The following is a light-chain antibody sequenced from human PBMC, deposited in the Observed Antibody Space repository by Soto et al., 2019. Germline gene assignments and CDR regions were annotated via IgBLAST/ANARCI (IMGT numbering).Light chain of an antibody. J-gene: IGLJ1*01. CDR2: EGS. V-gene: IGLV2-23*01. CDR1: SSDGGSYNL. Sequence: QSALTQPASVSGSPGQSITISCTGTSSDGGSYNLVSWYQQHPGKAPKLMIDEGSKRPSGVSNRVSGSKSGNTASLTISGLQAEDEADYYCCSYAGSSPWVFGTGTKLTVL. CDR3: CSYAGSSPWV.